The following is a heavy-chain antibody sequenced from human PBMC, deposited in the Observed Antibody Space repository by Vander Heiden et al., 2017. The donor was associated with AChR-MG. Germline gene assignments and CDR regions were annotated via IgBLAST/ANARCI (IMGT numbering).Heavy chain of an antibody. Sequence: QVQLQQSGPGLVRPSQTLSLTCAISGDSVSSKNAAWNWIRKSPSRGLEWLGRTYYRSKWYSEYAVSVQGRISINPDTSKNQFSLQMMSVTPEDTAVYYCARESIGNRYYESWGQGTLVTVSS. CDR2: TYYRSKWYS. J-gene: IGHJ4*02. V-gene: IGHV6-1*01. CDR1: GDSVSSKNAA. CDR3: ARESIGNRYYES. D-gene: IGHD1-1*01.